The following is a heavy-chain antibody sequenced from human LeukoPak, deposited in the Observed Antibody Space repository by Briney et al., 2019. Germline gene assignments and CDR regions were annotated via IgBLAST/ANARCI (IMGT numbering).Heavy chain of an antibody. J-gene: IGHJ5*02. CDR2: IYYSGST. D-gene: IGHD2-21*02. Sequence: SETLSLTCTVSGASISSYYWSWIRQPPGKGLEWIGYIYYSGSTNYNPSLKSRVTISVDTSKNHFSLKLSSVTAADTAVYYCARLRGGDYSSYNWFDPWGQGTLVTVSS. CDR3: ARLRGGDYSSYNWFDP. CDR1: GASISSYY. V-gene: IGHV4-59*01.